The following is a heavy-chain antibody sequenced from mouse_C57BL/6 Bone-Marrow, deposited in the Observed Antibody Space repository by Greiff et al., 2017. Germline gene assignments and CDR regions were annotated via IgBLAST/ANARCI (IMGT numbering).Heavy chain of an antibody. D-gene: IGHD2-4*01. J-gene: IGHJ2*01. CDR1: GYTFTSYW. CDR2: IDPSDSET. Sequence: VQLQQPGAELVRPGSSVKLSCKASGYTFTSYWMHCVKQRPIQGLEWIGNIDPSDSETHYNQKFKDKATLTVDKSSSTAYMQRSSLTSEDSAVYDCASGDYVPHWGQGTTLTVSS. V-gene: IGHV1-52*01. CDR3: ASGDYVPH.